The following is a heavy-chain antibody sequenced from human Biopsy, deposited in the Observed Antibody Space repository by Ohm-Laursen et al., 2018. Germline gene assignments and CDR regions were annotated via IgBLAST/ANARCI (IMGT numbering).Heavy chain of an antibody. Sequence: SETLSLTCEVYGKTFSNYYWTWIRQSPGKGLEWIGYIYYTGSTNYNPSVKSRVTISVDTSKNQFSLKVRSVTAADTAVYYCVRGVDYYDPYHYYALDVWGQGTTVTVSS. D-gene: IGHD3-22*01. CDR2: IYYTGST. CDR3: VRGVDYYDPYHYYALDV. CDR1: GKTFSNYY. J-gene: IGHJ6*02. V-gene: IGHV4-59*12.